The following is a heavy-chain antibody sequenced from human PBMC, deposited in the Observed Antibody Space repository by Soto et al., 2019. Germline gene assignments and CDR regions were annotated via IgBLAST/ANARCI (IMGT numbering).Heavy chain of an antibody. D-gene: IGHD2-15*01. CDR2: TYYRSHWYN. CDR3: ARGRDSSFDY. CDR1: LDSFSSNRVA. Sequence: SQTLSLTCALSLDSFSSNRVACNWIRQSPARGLEWVGRTYYRSHWYNDYAASMKSRIRINPDTSKNQFSLQLNSVTPADKAVYYCARGRDSSFDYWGQGSQVTVYS. J-gene: IGHJ4*02. V-gene: IGHV6-1*01.